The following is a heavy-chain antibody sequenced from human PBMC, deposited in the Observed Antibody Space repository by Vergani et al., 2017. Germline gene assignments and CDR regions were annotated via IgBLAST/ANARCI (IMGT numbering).Heavy chain of an antibody. CDR1: GFTFSSYS. CDR3: ARDSHPLSRGGDYYYYMDV. CDR2: ISSSSSYI. Sequence: EVQLLESGGGLVQPGGSLRLSCAASGFTFSSYSMNWVRQAPGKGLEWVSSISSSSSYIYYADSVQGRFTISRDKAKNSLYLQMNSLRAEDTAVYYCARDSHPLSRGGDYYYYMDVWGKGTTVNVS. J-gene: IGHJ6*03. V-gene: IGHV3-21*04. D-gene: IGHD2-21*01.